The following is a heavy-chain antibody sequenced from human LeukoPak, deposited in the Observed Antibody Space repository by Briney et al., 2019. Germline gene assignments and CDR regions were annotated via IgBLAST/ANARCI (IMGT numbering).Heavy chain of an antibody. CDR3: ARGDPHADL. V-gene: IGHV3-48*03. J-gene: IGHJ5*02. Sequence: GGSLRLSCAASGFSFSSYEMHWVRQAPGKGLEWIADITISGHTKNYADSVKGRFTISRDSARTSLYLQMNSLRVEDTGVYFCARGDPHADLWGQGTLVTASS. CDR2: ITISGHTK. CDR1: GFSFSSYE.